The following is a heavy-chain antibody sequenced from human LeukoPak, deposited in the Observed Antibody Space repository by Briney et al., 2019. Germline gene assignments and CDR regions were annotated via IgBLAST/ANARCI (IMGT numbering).Heavy chain of an antibody. D-gene: IGHD6-19*01. Sequence: PGGSLRLSCAASGFTFSSYSMNWVRQAPGKGREWVSSISSSSSYIYYADSVKGRFTISRDHAKNSLYLQMNSLRAEDTAVYYCARVEAVAGNSYWGQGTLVTVSS. V-gene: IGHV3-21*01. CDR2: ISSSSSYI. CDR3: ARVEAVAGNSY. CDR1: GFTFSSYS. J-gene: IGHJ4*02.